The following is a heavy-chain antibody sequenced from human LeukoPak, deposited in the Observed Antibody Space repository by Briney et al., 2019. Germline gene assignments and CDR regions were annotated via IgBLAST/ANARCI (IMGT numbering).Heavy chain of an antibody. D-gene: IGHD1-26*01. CDR2: IYYSGST. CDR1: GGSISSSSYY. CDR3: ARDGPYSGSSSIDY. V-gene: IGHV4-39*07. J-gene: IGHJ4*02. Sequence: PSETLSLTCTVSGGSISSSSYYWGWIRQPPGKGLEWIGSIYYSGSTYYNPSLQSRVTISVDTSKNQFSLKLSSVTAADTAVYYCARDGPYSGSSSIDYWSQGTLVTVSS.